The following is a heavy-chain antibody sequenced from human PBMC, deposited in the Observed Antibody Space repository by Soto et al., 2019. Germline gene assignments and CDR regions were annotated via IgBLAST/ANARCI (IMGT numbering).Heavy chain of an antibody. CDR3: ARDYDSEFDY. V-gene: IGHV3-21*01. Sequence: PGGSLRLSCAASGFPFSIYSMNLVRQAPGKGLEWVSSISSSSYIYYADSVKGRFTISRDNAKNSLYLQMNSLRAEDTAVYYCARDYDSEFDYWGQGTLVTVFS. D-gene: IGHD3-3*01. CDR2: ISSSSYI. J-gene: IGHJ4*02. CDR1: GFPFSIYS.